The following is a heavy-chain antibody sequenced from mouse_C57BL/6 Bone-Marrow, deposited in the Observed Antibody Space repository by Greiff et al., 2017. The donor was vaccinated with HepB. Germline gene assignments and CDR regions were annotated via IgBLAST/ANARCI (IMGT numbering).Heavy chain of an antibody. Sequence: GGGLVQPKGSLKLSCAASGFTFNTYAMHWVRQAPGKGLEWGARIGSKSSNYATYYADSVKDRFTISRDDSQSMLYLQMNNLKTEDTAMYYCVREGYGSKDWYFDVWGTGTTVTVSS. CDR3: VREGYGSKDWYFDV. J-gene: IGHJ1*03. CDR2: IGSKSSNYAT. V-gene: IGHV10-3*01. D-gene: IGHD1-1*01. CDR1: GFTFNTYA.